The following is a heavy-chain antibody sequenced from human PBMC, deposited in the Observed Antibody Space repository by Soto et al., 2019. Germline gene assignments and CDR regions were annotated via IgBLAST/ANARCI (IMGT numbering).Heavy chain of an antibody. CDR2: IYYSGST. D-gene: IGHD3-3*01. Sequence: SETLSLTCTVSGGSISSSSYYWGWIRQPPGKGLEWIGSIYYSGSTYYNPSLKSRVTISVDTSKNQFSLKLSSVTAADTAVYYCARGGDFRTPGMDVWGQGTTVTVSS. V-gene: IGHV4-39*01. CDR1: GGSISSSSYY. J-gene: IGHJ6*02. CDR3: ARGGDFRTPGMDV.